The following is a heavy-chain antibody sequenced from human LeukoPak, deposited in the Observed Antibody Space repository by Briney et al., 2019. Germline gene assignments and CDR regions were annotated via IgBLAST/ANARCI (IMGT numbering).Heavy chain of an antibody. Sequence: GALVKVSCKASGYTFTNYGFTWVRQAPGQGLDWVGWISAYNGYTNSAQKFQGRVTMTTDSSTNTAYMELRSLRFDDTAVYYCSTSTSMAVSTDYWGQGTLVTVSS. CDR2: ISAYNGYT. D-gene: IGHD2-2*01. CDR3: STSTSMAVSTDY. V-gene: IGHV1-18*01. J-gene: IGHJ4*02. CDR1: GYTFTNYG.